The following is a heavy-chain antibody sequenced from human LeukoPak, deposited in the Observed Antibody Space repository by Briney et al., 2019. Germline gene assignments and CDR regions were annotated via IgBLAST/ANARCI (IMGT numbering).Heavy chain of an antibody. CDR3: ARGGEAEQWTRWFDP. J-gene: IGHJ5*02. CDR1: GYTFSGYY. V-gene: IGHV1-2*02. Sequence: ASVKVSCKASGYTFSGYYMHWVRQAPGQGLEWMGWINPYSGGTNYAQKFQGRVTMTRDTSIRTAYMELSSLISDDTAVYYCARGGEAEQWTRWFDPWGQGTLVTVSS. D-gene: IGHD6-19*01. CDR2: INPYSGGT.